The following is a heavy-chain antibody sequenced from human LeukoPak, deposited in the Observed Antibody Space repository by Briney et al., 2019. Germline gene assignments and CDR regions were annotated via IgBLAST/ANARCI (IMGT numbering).Heavy chain of an antibody. V-gene: IGHV3-48*02. Sequence: GGSLRLSCAASGFTFSSYNMNWVRQAPGKGLEWVSYISRGSSTIYYADSVKGRFTISRDNAKNSLYLQMNSLRDEDTAVYYCARHVSSGWYYFDYWGQGTLVTVSS. CDR1: GFTFSSYN. CDR3: ARHVSSGWYYFDY. J-gene: IGHJ4*02. CDR2: ISRGSSTI. D-gene: IGHD6-19*01.